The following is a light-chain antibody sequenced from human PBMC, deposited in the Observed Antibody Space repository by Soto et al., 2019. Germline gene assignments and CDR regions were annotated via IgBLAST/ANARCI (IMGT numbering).Light chain of an antibody. J-gene: IGLJ1*01. CDR3: SSYTSSSTPYV. V-gene: IGLV2-14*01. CDR2: DVS. CDR1: SSDVGGYNY. Sequence: QSVLTQPASVSGSPGQSITISCTGTSSDVGGYNYVSWYQQHPGKAPKLMIYDVSNRPPGVSNRFSGSKSGNTASLTISGLQAEDEADYYCSSYTSSSTPYVFGTGNKVTVL.